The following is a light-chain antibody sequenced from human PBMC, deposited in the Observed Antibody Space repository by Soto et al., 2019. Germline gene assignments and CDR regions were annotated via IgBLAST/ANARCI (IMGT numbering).Light chain of an antibody. Sequence: EIVLMQSPGTLSLSPGERATLSCRASQSVASDYMAWYQQKPGQAPRLLIYSASSRNTGIPDRFTGSGSGTDFTLTISRLEPEDFAVYFCQQYSSFHRTFGQGTKLEI. J-gene: IGKJ2*02. CDR2: SAS. CDR3: QQYSSFHRT. V-gene: IGKV3-20*01. CDR1: QSVASDY.